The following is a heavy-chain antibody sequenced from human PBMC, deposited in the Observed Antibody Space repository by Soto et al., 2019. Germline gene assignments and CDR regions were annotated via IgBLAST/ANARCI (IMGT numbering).Heavy chain of an antibody. CDR3: ARDGDPGYCFGSGPLGGGRFDP. Sequence: QVQLVQSGAEVKEPGSSVNVSCKTSGGTFGNTAVTWVRQVPGQGLEWIGGIGPLFGTANYAQKFRGRVMITADESTSTAYMDLSSLRSDDTAIYYCARDGDPGYCFGSGPLGGGRFDPWGQGTLVTVSS. J-gene: IGHJ5*02. V-gene: IGHV1-69*12. CDR2: IGPLFGTA. D-gene: IGHD2-15*01. CDR1: GGTFGNTA.